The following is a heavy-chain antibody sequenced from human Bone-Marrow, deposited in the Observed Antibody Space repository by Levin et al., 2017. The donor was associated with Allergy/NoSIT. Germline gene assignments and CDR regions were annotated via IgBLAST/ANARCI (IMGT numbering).Heavy chain of an antibody. V-gene: IGHV4-59*01. CDR1: DDSISYYY. CDR2: IYYSGST. CDR3: ARDRGAAHFDS. J-gene: IGHJ4*02. Sequence: SETLSLTCTVSDDSISYYYWSWIRQSPGKGLEWIGYIYYSGSTNYNPSLKRRVTISIDTSKKQFSLRLTSVTAADTAVYSCARDRGAAHFDSWGQGTLVTVSS. D-gene: IGHD1-26*01.